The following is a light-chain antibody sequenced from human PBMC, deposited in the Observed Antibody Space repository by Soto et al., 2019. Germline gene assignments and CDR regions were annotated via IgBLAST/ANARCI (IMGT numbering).Light chain of an antibody. CDR1: QSVSIRY. V-gene: IGKV3-20*01. CDR3: PKYGNSLTWT. Sequence: EIVLTQSPGTLSLSPVERATLSCSASQSVSIRYLTWYQQKPGHAPRLLIYGASSRAADIPDRFSGSGSGTAFTITISRLEPEDFAVYYCPKYGNSLTWTFGKGTTVEIK. CDR2: GAS. J-gene: IGKJ1*01.